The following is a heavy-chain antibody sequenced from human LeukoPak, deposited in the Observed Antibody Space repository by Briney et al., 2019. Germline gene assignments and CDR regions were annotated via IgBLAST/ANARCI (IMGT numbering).Heavy chain of an antibody. D-gene: IGHD5-18*01. Sequence: SETLSLTCTVSGGSISSYYWSWIRQPPGEGLEWIGYIYYSGSTNYNPSLKSRVTISVDTSKNQFSLKLSSVTAADTAVYYCARDYGYSYGSYYYGMDVWGQGTTVTVSS. V-gene: IGHV4-59*01. J-gene: IGHJ6*02. CDR2: IYYSGST. CDR3: ARDYGYSYGSYYYGMDV. CDR1: GGSISSYY.